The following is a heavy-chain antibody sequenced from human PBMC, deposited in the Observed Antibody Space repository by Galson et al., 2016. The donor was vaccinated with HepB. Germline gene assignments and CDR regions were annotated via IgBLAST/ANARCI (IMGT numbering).Heavy chain of an antibody. CDR1: GFTSSSYW. Sequence: SMRPSCAASGFTSSSYWMHWVRQAPGKGLAWVSRINPDGGSTNYADSVKGRFIISRDNAKNTLYLQMNRLRADDTAVYYWARRTTGTGVYVDYWGQGILVTVSS. D-gene: IGHD1-1*01. CDR2: INPDGGST. J-gene: IGHJ4*02. CDR3: ARRTTGTGVYVDY. V-gene: IGHV3-74*01.